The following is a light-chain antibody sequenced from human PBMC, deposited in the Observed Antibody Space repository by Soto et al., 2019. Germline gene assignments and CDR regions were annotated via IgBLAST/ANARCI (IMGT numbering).Light chain of an antibody. J-gene: IGKJ5*01. CDR2: KMS. CDR1: ERLVHSEGNTD. Sequence: IVMTQTPLSSPVTLGQPASISCRSSERLVHSEGNTDLSWLQQRPGQPPRLLIYKMSNRFSGVPDRFRGSGAGPDFTLKIRRVGAEDVGVYYCMHAKQWPLTFGQGTRLDIK. V-gene: IGKV2-24*01. CDR3: MHAKQWPLT.